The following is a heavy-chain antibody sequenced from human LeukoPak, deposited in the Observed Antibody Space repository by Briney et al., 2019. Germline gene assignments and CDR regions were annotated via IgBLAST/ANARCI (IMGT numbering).Heavy chain of an antibody. V-gene: IGHV4-34*01. CDR2: INHSGST. CDR1: GGSFSVYY. J-gene: IGHJ5*02. Sequence: SETLSLTCAVYGGSFSVYYWSWIRQPPGKGLEWIGEINHSGSTNYNPSLKSRVTISVDTSKNQFSLKLSSVTAADTAVYYCARGSGNMGYCSSTSCRILNWFDPWGQGTLVTVSS. D-gene: IGHD2-2*01. CDR3: ARGSGNMGYCSSTSCRILNWFDP.